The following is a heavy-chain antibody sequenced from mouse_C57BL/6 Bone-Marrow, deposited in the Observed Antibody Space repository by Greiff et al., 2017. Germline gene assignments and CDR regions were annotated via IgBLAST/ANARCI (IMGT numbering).Heavy chain of an antibody. CDR1: GFNIKDYY. CDR2: IDPEDGET. CDR3: APHYYGGSYEAMDY. J-gene: IGHJ4*01. V-gene: IGHV14-2*01. Sequence: VQLQQSGAELVKPGASVKLSCTASGFNIKDYYMHWVKQRTEQGLEWIGRIDPEDGETKYAPKFPGKATITANTSSNTAYLQLISLTSADTTVYYCAPHYYGGSYEAMDYWGQGTSVTVSS. D-gene: IGHD1-1*01.